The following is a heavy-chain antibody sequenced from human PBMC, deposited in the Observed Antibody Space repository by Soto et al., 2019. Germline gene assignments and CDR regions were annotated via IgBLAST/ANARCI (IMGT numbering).Heavy chain of an antibody. Sequence: QVQLVQSGAEVKKPGSSVKVSCKASGVTFSSYAISWVRQAPGQGLEWMGGIIPIFGTANYAQKLQGRVTITADESTSTAYMELSSLRYEDTAVYYCAAGPTYYYESSGYVPYYYGMDVGGQGTTVTGSS. J-gene: IGHJ6*02. D-gene: IGHD3-22*01. CDR3: AAGPTYYYESSGYVPYYYGMDV. V-gene: IGHV1-69*01. CDR2: IIPIFGTA. CDR1: GVTFSSYA.